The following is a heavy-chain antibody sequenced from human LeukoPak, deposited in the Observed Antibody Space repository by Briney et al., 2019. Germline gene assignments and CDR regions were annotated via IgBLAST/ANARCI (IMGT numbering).Heavy chain of an antibody. V-gene: IGHV1-69*04. D-gene: IGHD2-2*01. J-gene: IGHJ4*02. CDR1: GGTFSSYA. Sequence: SVKASCKASGGTFSSYAISWVRQAPGQGLEWMGRIIPILGIANYAQKFQGRVTITADKSTSTAYMELSSLRSEDTAVYYCARDVVVPAAQYFDYWGQGTLVTVSS. CDR3: ARDVVVPAAQYFDY. CDR2: IIPILGIA.